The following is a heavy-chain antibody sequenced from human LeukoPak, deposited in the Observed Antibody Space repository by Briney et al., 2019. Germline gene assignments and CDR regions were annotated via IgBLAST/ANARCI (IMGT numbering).Heavy chain of an antibody. CDR1: RGSLIGYH. CDR3: ARGFAASVYDF. V-gene: IGHV4-34*01. J-gene: IGHJ4*02. CDR2: INHSVST. D-gene: IGHD2-2*01. Sequence: SETLSLTCAVSRGSLIGYHWTWIRQATGKGLEWIGEINHSVSTNYSPSLRSRVTISIDTSKNQFSLKLSSVSAADTAVYYCARGFAASVYDFWRKGSLVTVSS.